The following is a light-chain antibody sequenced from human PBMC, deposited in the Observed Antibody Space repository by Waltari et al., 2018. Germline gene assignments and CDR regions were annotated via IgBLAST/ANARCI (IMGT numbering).Light chain of an antibody. CDR3: SSYTSSSTVV. V-gene: IGLV2-14*01. CDR2: EVS. J-gene: IGLJ2*01. CDR1: SSDGGGYNY. Sequence: QSALTQPASVSGSPGQSITISCPGTSSDGGGYNYVSWYQQHPGKAPKLMIYEVSNRPSGVSNRFSGSKSGNTASLTISGLQAEDEADYYCSSYTSSSTVVFGGGTKLTVL.